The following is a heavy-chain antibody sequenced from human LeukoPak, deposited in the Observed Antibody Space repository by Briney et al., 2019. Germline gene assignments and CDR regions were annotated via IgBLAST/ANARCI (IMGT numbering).Heavy chain of an antibody. CDR2: TSATSGST. Sequence: GRSLRLSCAASGLTFSNYAMSWVRPAPGKGLEWVSTTSATSGSTYYADFVKGRFTISRDNSKYTLYLQMNSLRADDTAVYYCANTNDRVGDFNGDCWGQGTLVTVSS. J-gene: IGHJ4*02. CDR1: GLTFSNYA. D-gene: IGHD3-3*01. CDR3: ANTNDRVGDFNGDC. V-gene: IGHV3-23*01.